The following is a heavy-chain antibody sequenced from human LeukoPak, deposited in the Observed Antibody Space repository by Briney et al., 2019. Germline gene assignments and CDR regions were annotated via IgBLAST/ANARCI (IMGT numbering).Heavy chain of an antibody. D-gene: IGHD3-22*01. CDR3: ARDLYRGDYYDSSGYPLMNWFDP. J-gene: IGHJ5*02. V-gene: IGHV3-30-3*01. CDR2: ISYDGSNK. Sequence: GGSLRLSCAASGFTFSSYAMHWVRQAPGKGLEWAAVISYDGSNKYYADSVKGRFTISRDNSKNTLYLQMNSLRAEDTAVYYCARDLYRGDYYDSSGYPLMNWFDPWGQGTLVTVSS. CDR1: GFTFSSYA.